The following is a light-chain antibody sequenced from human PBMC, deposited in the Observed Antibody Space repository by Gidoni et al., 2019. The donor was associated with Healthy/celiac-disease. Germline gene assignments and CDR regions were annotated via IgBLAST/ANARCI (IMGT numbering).Light chain of an antibody. V-gene: IGKV1-9*01. Sequence: IQFTQSPSSLSASVGDRVTITCRASQGISSYLAWYQQKPGKAPKLLIYAASTLQSGVPSRFSGSGSGTDFTLTISSRQPEDFATYYCQQLNSYPLTFXGXTKVXIK. CDR1: QGISSY. J-gene: IGKJ4*01. CDR2: AAS. CDR3: QQLNSYPLT.